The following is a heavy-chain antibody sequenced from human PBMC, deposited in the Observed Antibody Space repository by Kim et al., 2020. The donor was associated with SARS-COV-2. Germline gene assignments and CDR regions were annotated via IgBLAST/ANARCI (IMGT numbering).Heavy chain of an antibody. D-gene: IGHD6-19*01. V-gene: IGHV1-2*02. CDR3: ARGFKAVDAFDI. Sequence: NYAQKFQGRVTMTRDTSISTADMELSRLRSDDTAVYYCARGFKAVDAFDIWGQGTMVTVSS. J-gene: IGHJ3*02.